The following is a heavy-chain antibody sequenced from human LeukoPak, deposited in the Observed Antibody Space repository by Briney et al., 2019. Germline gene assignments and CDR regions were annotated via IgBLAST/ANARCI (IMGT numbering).Heavy chain of an antibody. Sequence: PGGSLRLSCAASGFTFSSYAMSWVRQAPGKGLEWVPAISGSGGSTYYADSVKSRFTISRDNSKNTLYLQMNSLRAEDTAVYYCAKDGGGYYYGEPKKFDYWGQGTLVTVSS. CDR1: GFTFSSYA. V-gene: IGHV3-23*01. D-gene: IGHD3-22*01. J-gene: IGHJ4*02. CDR3: AKDGGGYYYGEPKKFDY. CDR2: ISGSGGST.